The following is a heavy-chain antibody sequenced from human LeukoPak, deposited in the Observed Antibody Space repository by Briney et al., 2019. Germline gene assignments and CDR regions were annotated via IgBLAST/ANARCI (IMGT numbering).Heavy chain of an antibody. J-gene: IGHJ6*03. Sequence: GASVKVSCKASGYTFTGYYMHWVRQAPGQGLEWMGWINPNSGGTNYAQKFQGRVTMTTDTSTSTAYMELRSLRSDDTAVYYCARDRTVVVVVAATGYYYMDVWGKGTTVTVSS. CDR1: GYTFTGYY. V-gene: IGHV1-2*02. CDR3: ARDRTVVVVVAATGYYYMDV. D-gene: IGHD2-15*01. CDR2: INPNSGGT.